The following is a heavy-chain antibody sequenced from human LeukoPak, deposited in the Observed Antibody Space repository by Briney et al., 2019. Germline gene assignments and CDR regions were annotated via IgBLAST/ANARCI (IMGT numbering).Heavy chain of an antibody. CDR3: ARGSSWFGEIDY. Sequence: ASVKVSCKVSGYTLTELSMHWVRQAPGKGLEWMGGFDPEDGETIYAQKFQGRVTMTEDTSTGTAYMELSSLRSEDTAVYYCARGSSWFGEIDYWGQGTLVTVSS. D-gene: IGHD3-10*01. CDR1: GYTLTELS. J-gene: IGHJ4*02. V-gene: IGHV1-24*01. CDR2: FDPEDGET.